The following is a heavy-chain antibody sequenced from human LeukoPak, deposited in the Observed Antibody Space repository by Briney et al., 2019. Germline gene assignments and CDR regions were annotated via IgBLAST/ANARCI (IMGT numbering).Heavy chain of an antibody. J-gene: IGHJ4*02. V-gene: IGHV3-74*01. D-gene: IGHD5-24*01. Sequence: GGSLRLSCAASGSTFSSYWMPWVRQAPGRGLVWVSRINSDGSSTSYADSVKGRFTISRDNAKNTLYLQMNSLRAEDTAVYYCAREDTVEMATTYWGQGTLVTVSS. CDR1: GSTFSSYW. CDR2: INSDGSST. CDR3: AREDTVEMATTY.